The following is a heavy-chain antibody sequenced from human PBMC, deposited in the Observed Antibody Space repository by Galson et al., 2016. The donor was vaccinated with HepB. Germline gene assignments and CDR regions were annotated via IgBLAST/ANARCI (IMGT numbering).Heavy chain of an antibody. V-gene: IGHV3-30*18. Sequence: SLRLSCAASGFTFSSYGMNWVRQTPGKGLEWVAGISYDGSDEYYADSVKGRFTISRDNSKNTPYLQMNSLRAEDTAVYYCAKDLRDITGYSSGWCSGRVPHIWGQGTMVTVSS. J-gene: IGHJ3*02. D-gene: IGHD6-19*01. CDR1: GFTFSSYG. CDR2: ISYDGSDE. CDR3: AKDLRDITGYSSGWCSGRVPHI.